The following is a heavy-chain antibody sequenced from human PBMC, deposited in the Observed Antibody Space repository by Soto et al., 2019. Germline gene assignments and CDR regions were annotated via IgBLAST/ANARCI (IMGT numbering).Heavy chain of an antibody. D-gene: IGHD2-21*01. J-gene: IGHJ1*01. CDR1: GGTFSSYA. Sequence: QVQLVQSGAEVKKPGSSVKVSCKASGGTFSSYAISCVRQAPGQGLEWLGGIIPIFGTANYAQKFQGRVTITADESTSTADMELSSLRSEDTAVYYCASVVVVMGGAEYFQHWGQGTLVTVSS. V-gene: IGHV1-69*01. CDR2: IIPIFGTA. CDR3: ASVVVVMGGAEYFQH.